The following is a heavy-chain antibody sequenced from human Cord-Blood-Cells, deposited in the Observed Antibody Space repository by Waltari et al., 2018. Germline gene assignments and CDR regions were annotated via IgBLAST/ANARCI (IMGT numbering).Heavy chain of an antibody. Sequence: QVQLVQAAAEVKKPGYSVKVSCKASGGTFSTYAISWVRPAPGPGLEWMGGIIPIFGTANYAQKYQGRVTITADESSSTAYMELSSLRSEDTAVYYCARSNYGSGSYYYYYYMDVWGKGTTVTVSS. CDR1: GGTFSTYA. V-gene: IGHV1-69*01. J-gene: IGHJ6*03. CDR2: IIPIFGTA. D-gene: IGHD3-10*01. CDR3: ARSNYGSGSYYYYYYMDV.